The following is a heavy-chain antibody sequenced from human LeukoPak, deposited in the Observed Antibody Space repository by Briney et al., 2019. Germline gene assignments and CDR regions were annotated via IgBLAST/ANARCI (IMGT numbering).Heavy chain of an antibody. CDR2: IHSGDST. CDR3: ARDLRLRGYSGYDFE. CDR1: GFSVSTNY. V-gene: IGHV3-66*01. J-gene: IGHJ4*02. Sequence: PGRSLRLSCAASGFSVSTNYMTWVRQAPGKGLEWVSLIHSGDSTYYADSVRGRFTISRDNSKNTLFLQMTSLRAEDTAVYYCARDLRLRGYSGYDFEWGQGTLVTVSS. D-gene: IGHD5-12*01.